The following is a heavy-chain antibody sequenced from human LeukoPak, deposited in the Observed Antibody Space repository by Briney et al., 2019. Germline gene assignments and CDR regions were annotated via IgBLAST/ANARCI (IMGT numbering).Heavy chain of an antibody. J-gene: IGHJ5*02. Sequence: GGSLRLSCAASGFTFSSYGMHWVRQAPGKGLEWVAVISYDGSNKYYADSVKGRFTISRDNSKNTLYLQLNTLRAEDTAVYYCAREHDLWHEEGNWFDTWGQGTLVTVSS. CDR1: GFTFSSYG. D-gene: IGHD3-3*01. CDR2: ISYDGSNK. V-gene: IGHV3-30*03. CDR3: AREHDLWHEEGNWFDT.